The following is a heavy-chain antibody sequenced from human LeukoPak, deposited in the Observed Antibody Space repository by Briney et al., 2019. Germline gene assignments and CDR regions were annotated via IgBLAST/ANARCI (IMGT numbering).Heavy chain of an antibody. Sequence: ASVKVSCKASGYTFTSYGISWVQQAPGQGLEWMGWISAYNGNTNYAQKLQGRVTMTTDTSTSTAYMELRSLRSDDTAVYYCARSTPYIVVVPAAPTFDYWGKGTLVTVSS. D-gene: IGHD2-2*01. V-gene: IGHV1-18*01. J-gene: IGHJ4*02. CDR3: ARSTPYIVVVPAAPTFDY. CDR1: GYTFTSYG. CDR2: ISAYNGNT.